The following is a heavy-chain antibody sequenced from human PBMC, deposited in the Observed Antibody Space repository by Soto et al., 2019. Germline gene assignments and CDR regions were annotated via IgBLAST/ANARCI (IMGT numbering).Heavy chain of an antibody. D-gene: IGHD6-13*01. CDR1: GFTFSSYA. J-gene: IGHJ6*02. V-gene: IGHV3-23*01. CDR2: ISGSGGST. CDR3: AKDSAAAGPTQYYYYGMDV. Sequence: GGSLRLSCAASGFTFSSYAMSWVRQAPGKGLEWVSAISGSGGSTYYADSVKGRFTISRDNSKNTLYLQMNSLRAEDTAVYYCAKDSAAAGPTQYYYYGMDVWGQGTTVTVSS.